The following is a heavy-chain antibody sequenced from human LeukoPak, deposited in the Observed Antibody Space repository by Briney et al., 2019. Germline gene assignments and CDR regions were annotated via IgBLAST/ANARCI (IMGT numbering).Heavy chain of an antibody. CDR2: IYPSGST. Sequence: PSETLSLTCTVSGYSISNGYCWGWIRQPPGTGLEWIGSIYPSGSTNYNPSLKSGATISLDTSKSQFSLKVRYVTAADTAVYYCASPYGDYRAFDIWGQGTMVTVSS. D-gene: IGHD4-17*01. CDR3: ASPYGDYRAFDI. V-gene: IGHV4-38-2*02. J-gene: IGHJ3*02. CDR1: GYSISNGYC.